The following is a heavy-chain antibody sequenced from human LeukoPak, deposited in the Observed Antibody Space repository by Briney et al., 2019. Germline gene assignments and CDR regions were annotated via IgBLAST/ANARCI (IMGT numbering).Heavy chain of an antibody. J-gene: IGHJ4*02. CDR3: ARVLAYCSSTSCHDY. CDR2: MNPNSGNT. CDR1: GFIFTKYG. V-gene: IGHV1-8*03. D-gene: IGHD2-2*01. Sequence: GASVKVSCKASGFIFTKYGISWVRQAPGQGLEWMGWMNPNSGNTGYAQKFQGRVTITRNTSISTAYMELSSLRSDDTAVYYCARVLAYCSSTSCHDYWGQGTLVTVYS.